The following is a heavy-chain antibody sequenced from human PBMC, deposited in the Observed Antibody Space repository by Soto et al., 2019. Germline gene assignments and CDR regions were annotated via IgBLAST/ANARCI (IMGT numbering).Heavy chain of an antibody. CDR3: ARDPRYSSSSSYYYGMDV. CDR2: IIPIFGTA. J-gene: IGHJ6*02. Sequence: QVQLVQSGAEVKKPGSSVKVSCKASGGTFSSYAISWVRQAPGQGLEWMGGIIPIFGTANYAQKFQGRVTITADESTSTAYMELSSLRSEDTAVYYCARDPRYSSSSSYYYGMDVWGQGTTVTVPS. CDR1: GGTFSSYA. D-gene: IGHD6-6*01. V-gene: IGHV1-69*01.